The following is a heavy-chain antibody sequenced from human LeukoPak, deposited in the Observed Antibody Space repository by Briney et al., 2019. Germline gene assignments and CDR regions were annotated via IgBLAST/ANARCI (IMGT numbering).Heavy chain of an antibody. D-gene: IGHD3-22*01. CDR1: GFTFSDYY. CDR2: ISSSGSTI. Sequence: GGSLRPSCAASGFTFSDYYISWIRQAPGKGLEWVSYISSSGSTIYYADSVKGRFTISRDNAKNSLYLQMNSLRAEDTAVYYCARDGIVVVMSFDYWGQGTLVTVSS. J-gene: IGHJ4*02. CDR3: ARDGIVVVMSFDY. V-gene: IGHV3-11*04.